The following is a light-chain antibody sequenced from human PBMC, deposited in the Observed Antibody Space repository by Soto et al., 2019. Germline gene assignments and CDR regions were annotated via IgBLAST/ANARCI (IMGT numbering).Light chain of an antibody. CDR1: QSVTST. CDR3: HQYNYWPPT. Sequence: EIVLTQSPATLSVSPGERATLSCRASQSVTSTLAWYQQKPGQAPRPLMYGASTRATGIPARFSGSGSGTEFTLTISSLQSEDFAVYYCHQYNYWPPTFGQGTRLEI. J-gene: IGKJ5*01. V-gene: IGKV3-15*01. CDR2: GAS.